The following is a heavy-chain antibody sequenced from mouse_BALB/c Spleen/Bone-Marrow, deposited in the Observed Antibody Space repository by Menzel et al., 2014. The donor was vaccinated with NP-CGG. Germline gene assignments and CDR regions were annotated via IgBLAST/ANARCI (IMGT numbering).Heavy chain of an antibody. CDR2: INPYNDGT. D-gene: IGHD5-1-1*01. CDR3: ARLDHKYEGY. CDR1: GYTFTSYV. V-gene: IGHV1-14*01. J-gene: IGHJ2*01. Sequence: EVHLVESGPELVKPGASVKMSCKASGYTFTSYVMHWLKQKPGQGLEWIGYINPYNDGTKYNEKFKGKATLTSDKSSSTAYMVLSSLTSEDSAVYYCARLDHKYEGYWGQGTTLTVSS.